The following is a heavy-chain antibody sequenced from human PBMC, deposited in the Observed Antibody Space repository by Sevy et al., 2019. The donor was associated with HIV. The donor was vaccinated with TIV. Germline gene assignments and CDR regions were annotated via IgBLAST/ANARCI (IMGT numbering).Heavy chain of an antibody. V-gene: IGHV1-69*13. CDR1: GGTFSSYA. D-gene: IGHD3-22*01. J-gene: IGHJ3*02. CDR2: IIPIFGTA. CDR3: ARAHYYDSSGYYSDHDAFDI. Sequence: ASVKVSCKASGGTFSSYAISWVRQAPGQGLEWMGRIIPIFGTANYAQKFQGRVTITADESTSTAYMELSSLRSEDTAVYYCARAHYYDSSGYYSDHDAFDIWGQGTMVTVSS.